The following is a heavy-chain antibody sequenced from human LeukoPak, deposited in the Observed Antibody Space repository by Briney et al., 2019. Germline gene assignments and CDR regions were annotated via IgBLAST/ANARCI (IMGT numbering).Heavy chain of an antibody. J-gene: IGHJ4*02. Sequence: GASVTVSCKASGGTFSSYTISWVRQAPGQGREWMGRIIPILGIANYAQKFQGRVTITADKSTSTAYMELSSLRSEDTAVYYCARASPVGSGYYYFDYWGQGTLVTVSS. V-gene: IGHV1-69*02. D-gene: IGHD3-22*01. CDR3: ARASPVGSGYYYFDY. CDR1: GGTFSSYT. CDR2: IIPILGIA.